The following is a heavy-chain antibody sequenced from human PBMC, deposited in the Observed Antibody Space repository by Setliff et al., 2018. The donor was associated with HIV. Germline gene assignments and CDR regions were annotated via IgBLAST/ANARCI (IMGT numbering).Heavy chain of an antibody. D-gene: IGHD6-13*01. CDR2: IYHSGST. Sequence: SETLSLTCAVSGGSISSSNWWSWVRQPPGKGLEWIGEIYHSGSTNYSLSLKSRVTISLDRSQNQFSLKLSSVTAADTAVYYCARDFKRYNSPCRFDPWGQGTLVTVSS. CDR3: ARDFKRYNSPCRFDP. CDR1: GGSISSSNW. J-gene: IGHJ5*02. V-gene: IGHV4-4*02.